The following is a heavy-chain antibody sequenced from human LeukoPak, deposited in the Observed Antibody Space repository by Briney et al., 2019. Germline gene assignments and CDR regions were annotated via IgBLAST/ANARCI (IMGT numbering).Heavy chain of an antibody. J-gene: IGHJ4*02. CDR3: ARDILAVAAYYFGY. V-gene: IGHV3-33*01. Sequence: GGSLRLSCAASGFTFSNYGMHWVRQAPGKGLEWVAVIWYDGSNKYYADSVKGRFTISRDNSKNTLYLQMNSLRAEDTAVYYCARDILAVAAYYFGYWGQGTLVTVSS. D-gene: IGHD2-15*01. CDR2: IWYDGSNK. CDR1: GFTFSNYG.